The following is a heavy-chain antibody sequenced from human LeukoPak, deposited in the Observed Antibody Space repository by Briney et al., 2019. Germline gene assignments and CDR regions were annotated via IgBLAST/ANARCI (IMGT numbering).Heavy chain of an antibody. V-gene: IGHV3-21*01. CDR2: ISSSSTYI. CDR1: GFTVSSNY. J-gene: IGHJ5*02. Sequence: GGSLRLSCAASGFTVSSNYMNWARQAPGKGLEWVSSISSSSTYIYYADSVEGRFTISRDNAKNSLYLHMNSLRAEDTAVYFCARGSTGPWGQGTLVTVSS. CDR3: ARGSTGP.